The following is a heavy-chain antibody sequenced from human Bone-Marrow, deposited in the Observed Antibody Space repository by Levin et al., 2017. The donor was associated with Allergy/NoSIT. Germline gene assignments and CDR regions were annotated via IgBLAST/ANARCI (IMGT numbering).Heavy chain of an antibody. V-gene: IGHV3-9*01. CDR3: TKRGDSASSGFYSGSSDAFDI. Sequence: GGSLRLSCAGSGFTFDDFAIHWVRQAPGKGLEWVSGISWNGGSIGYADSVKGRFTISRDNAKKSLYLQMNSLRPEDTALYYCTKRGDSASSGFYSGSSDAFDIWGQGTMVTVSS. J-gene: IGHJ3*02. D-gene: IGHD3-22*01. CDR2: ISWNGGSI. CDR1: GFTFDDFA.